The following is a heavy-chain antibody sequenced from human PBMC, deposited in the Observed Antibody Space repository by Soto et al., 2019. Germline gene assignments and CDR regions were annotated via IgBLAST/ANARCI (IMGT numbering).Heavy chain of an antibody. CDR1: GYTFTSYG. Sequence: QVQLVQSGAEVKKPGASVKVSCKASGYTFTSYGISWVRQAPGQGLEWMGWISAYNGNTNYAQKLQGRVTMTTDTSTGTAYMELRSLRSDDTAVYYCARDELGYCSGGSCSGGIWGQGTLVTVSS. D-gene: IGHD2-15*01. CDR3: ARDELGYCSGGSCSGGI. J-gene: IGHJ4*02. CDR2: ISAYNGNT. V-gene: IGHV1-18*01.